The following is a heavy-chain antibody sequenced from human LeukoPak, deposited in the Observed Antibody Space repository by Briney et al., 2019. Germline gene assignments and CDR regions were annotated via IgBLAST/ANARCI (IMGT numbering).Heavy chain of an antibody. CDR2: IYTSGST. V-gene: IGHV4-4*07. Sequence: SETLSLTCTVSGGSISSYYWSWIRQPAGKGLEWIGRIYTSGSTNYNPSLKSRVTMSVDTSKNQFSLKLSSVTAADTAVYYCARGTVLRFLEWLNWFDPWGQGTLVTVSS. D-gene: IGHD3-3*01. J-gene: IGHJ5*02. CDR3: ARGTVLRFLEWLNWFDP. CDR1: GGSISSYY.